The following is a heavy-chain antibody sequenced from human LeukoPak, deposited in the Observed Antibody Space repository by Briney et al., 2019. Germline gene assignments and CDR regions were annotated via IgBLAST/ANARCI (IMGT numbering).Heavy chain of an antibody. D-gene: IGHD3-22*01. CDR1: GGSINTYY. J-gene: IGHJ4*02. V-gene: IGHV4-59*01. CDR3: ARLSSGFYFDY. Sequence: PSEALSLTCTVSGGSINTYYWSWIRQPPGKGLDWIEYISYSGNTNYNSSLKSRITMSVDTSRNQFSLRLSSVTAADTAVYYCARLSSGFYFDYWGQGTLVTVSS. CDR2: ISYSGNT.